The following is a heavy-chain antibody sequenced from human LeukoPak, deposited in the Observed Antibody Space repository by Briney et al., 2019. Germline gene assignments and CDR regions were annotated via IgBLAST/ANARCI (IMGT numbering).Heavy chain of an antibody. CDR1: GLTFSSHW. Sequence: PGGSLRLSCAASGLTFSSHWMHWVRQAPGKGLVWVSRITNDGSSTTYADSVKGRFTISRDNAKNMLYLQVNSLRAEDTAVYYCAREGYYDFWSGYHIDYWGQGTLVTVSP. V-gene: IGHV3-74*01. CDR3: AREGYYDFWSGYHIDY. J-gene: IGHJ4*01. D-gene: IGHD3-3*01. CDR2: ITNDGSST.